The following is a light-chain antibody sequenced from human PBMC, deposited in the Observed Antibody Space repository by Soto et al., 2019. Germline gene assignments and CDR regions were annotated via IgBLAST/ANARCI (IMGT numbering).Light chain of an antibody. CDR3: LLSTASSTFV. Sequence: QSALTQPASVSGTPGQSITISYTGTSSDTGAYNSVSWYQHHPGKSPKLTVFKVSFRPSAVSDRFSVSKSDNPASPTISWLLTEDEADYLCLLSTASSTFVCGTGSKVTV. J-gene: IGLJ1*01. CDR1: SSDTGAYNS. V-gene: IGLV2-14*01. CDR2: KVS.